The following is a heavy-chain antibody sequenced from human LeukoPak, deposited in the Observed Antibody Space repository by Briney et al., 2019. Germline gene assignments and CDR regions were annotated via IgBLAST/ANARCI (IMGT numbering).Heavy chain of an antibody. Sequence: PGGSLRPSCAASGFAFSTYAMSWVRQAPGKGLERVSSISGSGSNTYYADSVKGQFTISRDSSKNTLYLQMNSLRAEDTAVYYCAKSLTVTTRIHSIDPRGQGTLVTVSS. CDR1: GFAFSTYA. CDR2: ISGSGSNT. CDR3: AKSLTVTTRIHSIDP. V-gene: IGHV3-23*01. J-gene: IGHJ4*02. D-gene: IGHD4-17*01.